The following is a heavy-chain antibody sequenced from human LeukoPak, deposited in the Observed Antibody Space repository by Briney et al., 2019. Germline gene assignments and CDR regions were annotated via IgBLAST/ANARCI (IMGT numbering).Heavy chain of an antibody. Sequence: SETLSLTCAVYGGSFSGYYWSWIRQPPGKGLEWIGEINHSGSTDYNPSLKSRVTISVDTSKNQFSLKLSSVTAAGTAVYYCARQAQDLGGDYRFDPWGQGTLVTVSS. V-gene: IGHV4-34*01. D-gene: IGHD4-17*01. CDR1: GGSFSGYY. CDR2: INHSGST. J-gene: IGHJ5*02. CDR3: ARQAQDLGGDYRFDP.